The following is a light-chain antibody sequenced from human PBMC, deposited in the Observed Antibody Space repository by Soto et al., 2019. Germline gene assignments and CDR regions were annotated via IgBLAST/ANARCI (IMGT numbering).Light chain of an antibody. J-gene: IGKJ1*01. CDR2: GAS. CDR3: QQYNNWPRT. V-gene: IGKV3-15*01. CDR1: ETVAFT. Sequence: EIVMTQSPASVSVSPGEGVTLSCRASETVAFTLAWYQQKPGQAPRLLIYGASTRATGIPARFSGSGSGTEFTLTISSLQSEDFAVYYRQQYNNWPRTFGQGTKVDIK.